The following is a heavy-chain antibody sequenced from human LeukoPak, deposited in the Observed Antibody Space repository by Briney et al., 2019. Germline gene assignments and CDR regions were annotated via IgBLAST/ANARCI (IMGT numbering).Heavy chain of an antibody. Sequence: NASETLSLTCSVSGGSINSHYWSWIRQPPGKRLEWIGYIFNTGNTNYNPSLASRVTMSVDTSRAQFFLRLSSVTAADTAVYYCARGHKLLWFGELWHNWFDPWGQGTLVTVSS. CDR1: GGSINSHY. J-gene: IGHJ5*02. CDR2: IFNTGNT. V-gene: IGHV4-59*11. CDR3: ARGHKLLWFGELWHNWFDP. D-gene: IGHD3-10*01.